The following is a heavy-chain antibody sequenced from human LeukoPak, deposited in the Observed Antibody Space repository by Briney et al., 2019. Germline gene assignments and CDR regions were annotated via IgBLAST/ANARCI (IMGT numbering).Heavy chain of an antibody. D-gene: IGHD3-16*01. V-gene: IGHV3-30-3*01. CDR2: XXYDGSNT. Sequence: EPGGSLRLSCAASGFTFTNYAMHWVSQAPGKGLEWVAVXXYDGSNTYYADSVKGRFTISRDNSKNTLYLQMNSLRAEDTAVYHCARDQSAGYSSSGSSXWGRLGDWGQGTLVTVSS. CDR1: GFTFTNYA. CDR3: ARDQSAGYSSSGSSXWGRLGD. J-gene: IGHJ4*02.